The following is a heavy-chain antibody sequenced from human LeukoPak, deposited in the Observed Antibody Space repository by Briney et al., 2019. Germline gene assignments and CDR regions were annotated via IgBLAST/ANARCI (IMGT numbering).Heavy chain of an antibody. CDR2: IIPIFGTA. V-gene: IGHV1-69*05. Sequence: GASVKVSFKASGGTFSSYAISWVRQAPGQGLEWMGRIIPIFGTANYAQKFQGRVTITTDESTSTAYMELSSLRSEDTAVYYCARAVEMATIRGVTGSLDYWGQGTLATVSS. J-gene: IGHJ4*02. D-gene: IGHD5-24*01. CDR1: GGTFSSYA. CDR3: ARAVEMATIRGVTGSLDY.